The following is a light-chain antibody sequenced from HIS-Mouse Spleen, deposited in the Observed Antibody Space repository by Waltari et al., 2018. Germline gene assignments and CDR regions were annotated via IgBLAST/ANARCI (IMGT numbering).Light chain of an antibody. J-gene: IGLJ3*02. CDR1: SSDVGSYNL. Sequence: QSALTQPASVSGSPGQSITISCTGTSSDVGSYNLVSWYQQHPGQAPKLMISEGSNRPSWVSNRFSASKSGNTASLTISGLQAEDEADYYCCSYAGSSTWVFGGGTKLTVL. V-gene: IGLV2-23*01. CDR2: EGS. CDR3: CSYAGSSTWV.